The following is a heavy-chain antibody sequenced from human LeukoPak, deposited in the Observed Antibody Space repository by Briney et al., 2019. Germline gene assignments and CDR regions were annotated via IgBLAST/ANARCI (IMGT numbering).Heavy chain of an antibody. V-gene: IGHV3-23*01. CDR2: ISGSGGST. Sequence: GGSLRLSCAASGFTFSSYAVSWVRQAPGKGLEWVSAISGSGGSTYYADSVKGRFTISRDNSKNTLYLQMNSLRAEDTAVYYCAKDRAYCSGGSCRNWFDPWGQGTLVTVSS. CDR3: AKDRAYCSGGSCRNWFDP. J-gene: IGHJ5*02. D-gene: IGHD2-15*01. CDR1: GFTFSSYA.